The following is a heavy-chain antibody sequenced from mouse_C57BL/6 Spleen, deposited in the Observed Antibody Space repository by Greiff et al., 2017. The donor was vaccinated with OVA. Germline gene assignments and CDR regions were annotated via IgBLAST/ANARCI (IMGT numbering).Heavy chain of an antibody. Sequence: VKLQQPGTELVKPGASVKLSCKASGYTFTSYWMHWVKQRPGQGLEWIGNINPSNGGTKYNEKFKSKATLTVDKSSSTAYMQLSSLTSEDSAVDNWARTRPHYYAIDGWGQGASVTVST. CDR2: INPSNGGT. CDR1: GYTFTSYW. V-gene: IGHV1-53*01. CDR3: ARTRPHYYAIDG. J-gene: IGHJ4*01.